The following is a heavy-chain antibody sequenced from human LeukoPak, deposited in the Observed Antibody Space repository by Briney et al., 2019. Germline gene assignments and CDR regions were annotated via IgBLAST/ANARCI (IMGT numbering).Heavy chain of an antibody. CDR3: ARTRIPFYFGSGSPDY. CDR1: GYTYSSHA. Sequence: ASVKVSCKASGYTYSSHAMIWVRQAPGQGFEWMGWINTNTGNPRYGQGFTGRFVFSLDTSVSTAYLQISSLKAEDTAVYFCARTRIPFYFGSGSPDYWGQGTLVTVSS. CDR2: INTNTGNP. D-gene: IGHD3-10*01. V-gene: IGHV7-4-1*02. J-gene: IGHJ4*02.